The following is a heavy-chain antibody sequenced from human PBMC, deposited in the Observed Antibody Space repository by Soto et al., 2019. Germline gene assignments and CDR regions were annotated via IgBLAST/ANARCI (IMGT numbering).Heavy chain of an antibody. CDR3: ARTSYCTNGVCYRPFDP. CDR1: GYTFTGYY. CDR2: INPNSGGT. Sequence: SVKVSCKASGYTFTGYYMHWVRQAPGQGLEWMGWINPNSGGTNYAQKFQGRVTMTRDTSISTAYMELSRLRSDDTAVYYCARTSYCTNGVCYRPFDPWGQGTLVTVSS. J-gene: IGHJ5*02. D-gene: IGHD2-8*01. V-gene: IGHV1-2*02.